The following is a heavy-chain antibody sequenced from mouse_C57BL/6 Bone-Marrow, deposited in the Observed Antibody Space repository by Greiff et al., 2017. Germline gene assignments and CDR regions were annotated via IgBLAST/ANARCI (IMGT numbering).Heavy chain of an antibody. Sequence: QVQLQQPGAELVKPGASVKLSCKASGYTFTSYWMQWVKQRPGQGLEWIGEIDPSDSYTNYNQKFKGKATLTVDTSSSTAYMQLSSLTSECSAVYYCASWDWFAYWGQGTLVTVSA. J-gene: IGHJ3*01. CDR1: GYTFTSYW. CDR2: IDPSDSYT. CDR3: ASWDWFAY. V-gene: IGHV1-50*01. D-gene: IGHD4-1*01.